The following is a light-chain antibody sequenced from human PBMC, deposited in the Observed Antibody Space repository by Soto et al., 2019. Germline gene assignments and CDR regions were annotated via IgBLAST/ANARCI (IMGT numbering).Light chain of an antibody. J-gene: IGKJ5*01. Sequence: EIVMAHSPGTKSPPPGERATLSRRASQSVSSNLAWYQQRPGQAPRLLIHGASTRATGTPARFSGSGSGTEFTLTISCLQSEDFATYYCQQYYSFITFGQGTRLEIK. CDR3: QQYYSFIT. V-gene: IGKV3-15*01. CDR2: GAS. CDR1: QSVSSN.